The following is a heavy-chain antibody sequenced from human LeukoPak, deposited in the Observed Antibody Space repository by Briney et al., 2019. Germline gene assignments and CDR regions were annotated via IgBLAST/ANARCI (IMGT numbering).Heavy chain of an antibody. J-gene: IGHJ4*02. Sequence: PGGSLRLSCAASGFTFSIYSMIWVRQSPGKGLEGVSSISSSSSYIYYADSVKGRFTISRDSAKNSLYLQMNSLRAEDTAVYYCARDHYYYGSGSQLYYFDYWGQGTLVTVSS. CDR1: GFTFSIYS. D-gene: IGHD3-10*01. CDR3: ARDHYYYGSGSQLYYFDY. CDR2: ISSSSSYI. V-gene: IGHV3-21*01.